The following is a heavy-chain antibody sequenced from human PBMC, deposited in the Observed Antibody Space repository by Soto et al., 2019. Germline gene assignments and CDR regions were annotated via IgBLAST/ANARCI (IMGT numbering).Heavy chain of an antibody. CDR3: ARDYYDSSGYFPADAFDI. Sequence: QVQLVQSGAEVKKPGSSVKVSCKASGGTFSSYAISWVRQAPGQGLEWMGGIIPIFGTANYAQKFQGRVTITADESTSTAYMELSSLRSEDTAVYYCARDYYDSSGYFPADAFDIWGQGTMVTASS. CDR2: IIPIFGTA. D-gene: IGHD3-22*01. CDR1: GGTFSSYA. V-gene: IGHV1-69*01. J-gene: IGHJ3*02.